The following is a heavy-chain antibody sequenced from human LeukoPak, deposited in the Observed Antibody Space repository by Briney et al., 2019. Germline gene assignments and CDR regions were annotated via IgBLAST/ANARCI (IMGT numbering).Heavy chain of an antibody. CDR1: AYTFTGYY. Sequence: GASVKVSCKASAYTFTGYYMHWVRQAPGQGLEWMGWINPNSGGTNYAQKFQGRVTMTRDTSISTAYMELSRLRSDDTAVYYCARSVSGPNYYYYYMDVWGKGTTVTVSS. CDR3: ARSVSGPNYYYYYMDV. J-gene: IGHJ6*03. CDR2: INPNSGGT. V-gene: IGHV1-2*02. D-gene: IGHD6-19*01.